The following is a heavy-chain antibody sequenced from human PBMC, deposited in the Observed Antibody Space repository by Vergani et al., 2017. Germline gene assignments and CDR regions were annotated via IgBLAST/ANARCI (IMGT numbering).Heavy chain of an antibody. CDR2: IIPILGIA. CDR3: AKAGYCSSTSCASAEYFQH. CDR1: GGTFSSYT. D-gene: IGHD2-2*01. Sequence: QVQLVQSGAEVKKPGSSVKVSCKASGGTFSSYTISWVRQAPGQGREWMGRIIPILGIANYAQKFQGRVTITADKSTSTAYMELSSLRSEDTAVYYCAKAGYCSSTSCASAEYFQHWGQGTLVTVSS. V-gene: IGHV1-69*02. J-gene: IGHJ1*01.